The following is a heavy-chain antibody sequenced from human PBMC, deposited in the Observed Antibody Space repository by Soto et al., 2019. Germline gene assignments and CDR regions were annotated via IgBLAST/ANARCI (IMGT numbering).Heavy chain of an antibody. CDR2: IYWNDEK. CDR1: GFSLTTGVG. CDR3: AHRVNMARGPYNYFGP. V-gene: IGHV2-5*01. J-gene: IGHJ5*02. D-gene: IGHD3-10*01. Sequence: SGPTLVNPTQTLTLTCSLSGFSLTTGVGVGWIRQPPGKALEWLAIIYWNDEKLYNPSLKTRLTITKDTSKNQVVLTVTDMDPVDTATYYCAHRVNMARGPYNYFGPWGQGTLVTVSS.